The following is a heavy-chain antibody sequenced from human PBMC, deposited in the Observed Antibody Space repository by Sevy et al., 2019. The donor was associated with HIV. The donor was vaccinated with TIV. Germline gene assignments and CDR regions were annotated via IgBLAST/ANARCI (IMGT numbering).Heavy chain of an antibody. CDR3: ARDYEVNNWRVVGAFDM. D-gene: IGHD3-3*01. CDR1: GFKFNGHG. J-gene: IGHJ3*02. V-gene: IGHV3-30*14. CDR2: ISHDGDNK. Sequence: GESLKISCVAPGFKFNGHGIHWVRQAPGKGLQWVAGISHDGDNKNYADSVKGRFTISGDQSKNTVFLQMNTLTTEDTAVYYCARDYEVNNWRVVGAFDMWGPGTMVTVSS.